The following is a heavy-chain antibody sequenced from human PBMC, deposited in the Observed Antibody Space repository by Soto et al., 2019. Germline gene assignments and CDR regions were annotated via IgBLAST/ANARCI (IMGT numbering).Heavy chain of an antibody. V-gene: IGHV4-30-2*01. D-gene: IGHD1-7*01. CDR3: ARASDWNYELDY. Sequence: SETLSLTCAVSGGSISSGGYSWIWIRQPPGKGLEWIGYIYHSGSTYYNPSLKSRVTISVDRSKNQFSLKLSSVTAADTAVYYCARASDWNYELDYWGQGTLVTVSS. J-gene: IGHJ4*02. CDR1: GGSISSGGYS. CDR2: IYHSGST.